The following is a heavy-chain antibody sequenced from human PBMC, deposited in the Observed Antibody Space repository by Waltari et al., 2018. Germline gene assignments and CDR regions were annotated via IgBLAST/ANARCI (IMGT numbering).Heavy chain of an antibody. V-gene: IGHV4-61*02. CDR2: IFMSGST. J-gene: IGHJ6*02. CDR3: ARGGQAYSYYGMDV. D-gene: IGHD2-15*01. CDR1: GGSISSGSDY. Sequence: QVQLQESGPGLVKPSQTLSLTCTVPGGSISSGSDYWTWIRQPAGKGLEYIGRIFMSGSTNYHPSLKSRVSISLDTSKNQFSLQLTSVTAADTALYYCARGGQAYSYYGMDVWGQGTTVTVSS.